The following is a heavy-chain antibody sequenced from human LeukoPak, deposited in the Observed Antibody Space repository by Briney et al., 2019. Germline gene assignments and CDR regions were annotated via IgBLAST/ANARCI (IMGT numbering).Heavy chain of an antibody. CDR1: GFTFSSYS. V-gene: IGHV3-21*01. Sequence: PGGSLRLSCAASGFTFSSYSMNWVRQAPGKGLEWVSSISSSSSYIYYADSVKGRFTISRDNAKNSLYLQMNSLRAEGTAVYYCAIRRGERATIWFDPWGQGTQVTVSS. CDR3: AIRRGERATIWFDP. D-gene: IGHD5-24*01. CDR2: ISSSSSYI. J-gene: IGHJ5*02.